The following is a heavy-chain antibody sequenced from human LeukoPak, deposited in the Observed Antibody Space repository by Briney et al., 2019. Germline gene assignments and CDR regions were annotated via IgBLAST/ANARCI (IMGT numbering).Heavy chain of an antibody. CDR1: GGSISSGGYY. J-gene: IGHJ5*02. V-gene: IGHV4-31*03. Sequence: SETLSLTCTVSGGSISSGGYYWRWIRQHPGTGLEWIGYIYYSGSTYYNPSLKSRVTISVDTSKNQFSLKLSSVTAADTAVYYCARESNGDYDFWSGYQLNWFDPWGQGTLVTVSS. CDR2: IYYSGST. CDR3: ARESNGDYDFWSGYQLNWFDP. D-gene: IGHD3-3*01.